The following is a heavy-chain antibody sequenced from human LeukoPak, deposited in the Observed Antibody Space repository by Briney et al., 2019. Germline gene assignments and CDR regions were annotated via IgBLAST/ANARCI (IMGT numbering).Heavy chain of an antibody. J-gene: IGHJ3*02. Sequence: GGSLRLSCAASEFTISRYWMHWVRQAPGKGLVWVSNINNDGSITTYADSVKGRFTISRDNVKNTLFLQMNSLGAESTALYYCARGWNTTPRSGFDIWGLGTMVTVSS. V-gene: IGHV3-74*01. CDR2: INNDGSIT. D-gene: IGHD1/OR15-1a*01. CDR1: EFTISRYW. CDR3: ARGWNTTPRSGFDI.